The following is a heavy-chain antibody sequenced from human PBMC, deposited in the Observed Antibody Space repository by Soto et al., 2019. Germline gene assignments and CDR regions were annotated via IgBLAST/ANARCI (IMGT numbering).Heavy chain of an antibody. CDR3: ARQRGYYPNYYFDY. D-gene: IGHD3-22*01. Sequence: PSETLSLTCAVSDGSISSNYWSWIRQPPGKGLEWIEYIYDSGSINHNPSLKSRVTISVDASKNHFSLKLNSVTAADTAVYYCARQRGYYPNYYFDYWGQGTLVTVSS. J-gene: IGHJ4*02. CDR2: IYDSGSI. CDR1: DGSISSNY. V-gene: IGHV4-59*08.